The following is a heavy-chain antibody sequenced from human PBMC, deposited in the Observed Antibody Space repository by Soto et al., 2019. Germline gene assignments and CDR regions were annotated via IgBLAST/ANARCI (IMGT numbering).Heavy chain of an antibody. J-gene: IGHJ4*02. D-gene: IGHD6-19*01. Sequence: SETRSLSCAGYGGSLSGYYWSWIRQPPGKGLEWIGEINHSGSTNYNPSLKSRVTISVDTSKNQFSLKLSSVTAADTAVYYCARGLSKQWLPRRHDYWGQGTLVTVSS. CDR2: INHSGST. CDR3: ARGLSKQWLPRRHDY. CDR1: GGSLSGYY. V-gene: IGHV4-34*01.